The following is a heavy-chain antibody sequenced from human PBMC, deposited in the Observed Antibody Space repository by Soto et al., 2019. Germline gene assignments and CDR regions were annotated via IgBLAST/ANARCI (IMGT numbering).Heavy chain of an antibody. Sequence: LRLSCAASGFIFENFGMSWVRQAPGKGLEWISSISGSGFKKYYADSVKGRFTISRDNSKSTVYLELNNLSAEDTAVYHCAKDQGVELVPLATVDWFDPWGQGSVVTVSS. V-gene: IGHV3-23*01. J-gene: IGHJ5*02. CDR3: AKDQGVELVPLATVDWFDP. CDR2: ISGSGFKK. D-gene: IGHD1-26*01. CDR1: GFIFENFG.